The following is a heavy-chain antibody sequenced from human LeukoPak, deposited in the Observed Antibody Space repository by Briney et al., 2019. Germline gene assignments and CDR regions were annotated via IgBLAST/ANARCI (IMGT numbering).Heavy chain of an antibody. CDR2: IIPIFGTA. CDR3: ARGGIGDAFDI. V-gene: IGHV1-69*05. J-gene: IGHJ3*02. D-gene: IGHD2-21*01. Sequence: GASVKVSCKASGGTFSSYAISWVRQAPGQGLEWMGGIIPIFGTANYAQKFQGRVTMTTDTSTSTAYMELRSLRSDDTAVYYCARGGIGDAFDIWGQGTMVTVSS. CDR1: GGTFSSYA.